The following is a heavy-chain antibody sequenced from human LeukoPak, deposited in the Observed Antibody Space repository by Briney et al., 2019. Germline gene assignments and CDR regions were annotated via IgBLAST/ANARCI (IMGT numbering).Heavy chain of an antibody. CDR2: IYYSGST. V-gene: IGHV4-39*01. Sequence: PSETLSLTCTVSGGSISSSSYYWGWIRQPPGKGLEWIGSIYYSGSTYYNPSLKSRVTISVGTSKNQFSLKLSSVTAADTAVYYCARQEYSSSWDRAFDIWGQGTMVTVSS. J-gene: IGHJ3*02. CDR1: GGSISSSSYY. CDR3: ARQEYSSSWDRAFDI. D-gene: IGHD6-6*01.